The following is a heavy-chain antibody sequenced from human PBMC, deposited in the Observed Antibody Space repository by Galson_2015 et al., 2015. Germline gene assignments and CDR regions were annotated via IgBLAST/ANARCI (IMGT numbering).Heavy chain of an antibody. D-gene: IGHD4-23*01. Sequence: SLRLSCAASGISFSSYGLHWVRQAPGKGLGWVAAISYDGSDKHYAVSVKGRFSISRDNSKNTLYLQMNSLRPEDTAVYYCAKPVTTVVNPFFDYWGQGTRVTVSS. CDR3: AKPVTTVVNPFFDY. CDR2: ISYDGSDK. V-gene: IGHV3-30*18. J-gene: IGHJ4*02. CDR1: GISFSSYG.